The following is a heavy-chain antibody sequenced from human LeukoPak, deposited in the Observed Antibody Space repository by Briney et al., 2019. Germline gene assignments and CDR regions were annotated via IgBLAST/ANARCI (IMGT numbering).Heavy chain of an antibody. J-gene: IGHJ4*02. CDR1: GFTFSSYG. Sequence: GGSLRLSCAASGFTFSSYGMHWVRQAPGKGLEGVAVISYDGSNKYYADSVKGRFTISRDNSKNTLYPQMNSLRAEDTAVYSCAKSRHYDILTGPRYFDYWGKGTLVTVSS. CDR2: ISYDGSNK. CDR3: AKSRHYDILTGPRYFDY. V-gene: IGHV3-30*18. D-gene: IGHD3-9*01.